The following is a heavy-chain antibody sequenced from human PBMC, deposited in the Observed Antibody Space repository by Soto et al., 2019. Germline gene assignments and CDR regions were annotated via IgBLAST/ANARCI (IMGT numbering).Heavy chain of an antibody. CDR3: ARDRVVVPGWFDP. D-gene: IGHD2-15*01. Sequence: QVQLVQSGAEVKKPGASVKVSCKASGYTFGSYGMTWVRQAPGQGLEWMGWISAYNGNTDYAQKCQVRVTLTTDTSTDTAYMERRSLRSDDTAVYYCARDRVVVPGWFDPWGQGTLVTVSS. CDR1: GYTFGSYG. CDR2: ISAYNGNT. J-gene: IGHJ5*02. V-gene: IGHV1-18*01.